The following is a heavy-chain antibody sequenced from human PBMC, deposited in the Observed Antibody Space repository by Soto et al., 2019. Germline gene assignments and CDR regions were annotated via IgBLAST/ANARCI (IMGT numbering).Heavy chain of an antibody. CDR3: ARVDSSGWYKGVDAFDI. CDR2: INPNSGGT. Sequence: ASVKVSCKASGYTFTGYYMHWVRQAPGQGLEWMGWINPNSGGTNYAQKFQGWVTMTRDTSISTAYMELGRLRSDDTAVYYCARVDSSGWYKGVDAFDIWGQGTMVTVSS. V-gene: IGHV1-2*04. CDR1: GYTFTGYY. D-gene: IGHD6-19*01. J-gene: IGHJ3*02.